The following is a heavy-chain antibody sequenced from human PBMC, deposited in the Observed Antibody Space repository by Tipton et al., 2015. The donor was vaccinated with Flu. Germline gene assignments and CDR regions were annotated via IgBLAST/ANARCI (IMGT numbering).Heavy chain of an antibody. V-gene: IGHV4-38-2*02. CDR3: ARDRHSGSYYENDAFDI. Sequence: TLSLTCSVFGDSIGSRYYWAWIRQPPGKGLEWIGNVHQTGSTYYNPSLTSRVTISVDTSKNQFSLKLSSVTAADTAVYYCARDRHSGSYYENDAFDIWGQGTMVTVSS. D-gene: IGHD1-26*01. CDR2: VHQTGST. CDR1: GDSIGSRYY. J-gene: IGHJ3*02.